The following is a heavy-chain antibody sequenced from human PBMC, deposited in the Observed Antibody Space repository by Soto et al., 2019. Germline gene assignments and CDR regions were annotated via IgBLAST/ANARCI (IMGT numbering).Heavy chain of an antibody. CDR3: ARISSWSYLYYYYGMDV. CDR2: INAGNGNT. V-gene: IGHV1-3*01. J-gene: IGHJ6*02. D-gene: IGHD6-13*01. CDR1: GYTFTSYA. Sequence: GASVKVSCKASGYTFTSYAMHWVRQAPGQRLEWMGWINAGNGNTKYSQKFQGRVTITRDTSASTAYMELSSLRSEDTAVYYCARISSWSYLYYYYGMDVWGQGTTVTVSS.